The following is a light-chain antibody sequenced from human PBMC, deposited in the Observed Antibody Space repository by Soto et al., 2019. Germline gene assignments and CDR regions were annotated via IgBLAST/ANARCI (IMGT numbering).Light chain of an antibody. CDR2: GAS. CDR1: QSVSSN. V-gene: IGKV3-15*01. J-gene: IGKJ1*01. Sequence: EIVLTQSPGTLSLSLGERATLSCRASQSVSSNLAWYQQKPGQAPRLLIYGASTRATGIPARFSGSGSGTEFTLTISSLQSEDFAVYYCQQYNNWPPWTFGQGTKVDIK. CDR3: QQYNNWPPWT.